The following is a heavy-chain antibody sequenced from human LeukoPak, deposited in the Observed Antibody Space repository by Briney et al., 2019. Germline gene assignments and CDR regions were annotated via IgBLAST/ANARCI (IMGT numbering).Heavy chain of an antibody. CDR2: ISHSGAT. CDR1: GGSFSDYQ. CDR3: ARGLVWRFLFDSRRDSFDI. D-gene: IGHD3-16*01. Sequence: SSETLSLTCAVSGGSFSDYQWNWIRQSPGKGLEWLGEISHSGATTYNPSLKSRVTISVDTSKNQFSLKLQSVTAADTGVYYCARGLVWRFLFDSRRDSFDIWGQGTTITVSS. J-gene: IGHJ3*02. V-gene: IGHV4-34*01.